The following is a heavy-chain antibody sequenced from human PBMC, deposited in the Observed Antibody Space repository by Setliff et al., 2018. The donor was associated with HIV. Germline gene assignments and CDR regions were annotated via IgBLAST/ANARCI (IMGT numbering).Heavy chain of an antibody. CDR1: ALSLSTSGVG. D-gene: IGHD1-1*01. Sequence: SGPTLVNPTQTLTLTCTFSALSLSTSGVGVGWIRQSPGKALEWLAFIYWNNNKHYSTSLKSRLTVTKDTSKNRVVFTMTNMDPVDTATYYCAYSGRQLRGPYFDFWGQGTPVTVSS. V-gene: IGHV2-5*01. CDR2: IYWNNNK. CDR3: AYSGRQLRGPYFDF. J-gene: IGHJ4*02.